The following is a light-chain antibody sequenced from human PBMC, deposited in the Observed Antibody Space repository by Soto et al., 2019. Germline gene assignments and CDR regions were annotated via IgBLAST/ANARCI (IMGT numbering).Light chain of an antibody. Sequence: QAVVTQPTSASGTPGQRDTISCSGSSSNIGSNTVNWYQQLPGTAPKLLIYSNNQRPSGVPDRFSGSKSGTSASLAISGLQSEDEADYYCAAWDDSLNGVVFGGGTKLTVL. CDR3: AAWDDSLNGVV. J-gene: IGLJ2*01. V-gene: IGLV1-44*01. CDR2: SNN. CDR1: SSNIGSNT.